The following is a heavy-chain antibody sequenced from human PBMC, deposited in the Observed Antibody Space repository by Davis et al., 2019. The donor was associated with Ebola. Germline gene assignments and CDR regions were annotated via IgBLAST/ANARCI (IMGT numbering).Heavy chain of an antibody. CDR1: GFTFSRYG. CDR3: TTTTTASDY. CDR2: ISYDGSNK. D-gene: IGHD4-11*01. J-gene: IGHJ4*02. V-gene: IGHV3-30*03. Sequence: GESLKISCAASGFTFSRYGMHWVRQAPGKGLEWVAVISYDGSNKYYADSVKGRFTISRDNSKNTLYLQMNSLRAEDTAVYYCTTTTTASDYWGQGTLVTVSS.